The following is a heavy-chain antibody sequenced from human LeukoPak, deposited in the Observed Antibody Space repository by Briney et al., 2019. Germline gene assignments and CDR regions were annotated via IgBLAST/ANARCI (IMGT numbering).Heavy chain of an antibody. CDR3: ARAKSYYFSFDY. V-gene: IGHV3-7*01. J-gene: IGHJ4*02. D-gene: IGHD1-26*01. CDR2: IKQDGSEK. CDR1: GFIFSSYW. Sequence: PGGSLRLSCAASGFIFSSYWMSWVRQAPGKGLEWVANIKQDGSEKYYVDSVKGRFTISRDNAKNSLYLQMNSLRAEDTAVYYCARAKSYYFSFDYWSQGTLVTVSS.